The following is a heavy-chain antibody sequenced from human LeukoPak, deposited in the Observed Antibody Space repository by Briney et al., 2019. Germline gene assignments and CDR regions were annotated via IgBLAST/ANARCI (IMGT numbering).Heavy chain of an antibody. V-gene: IGHV4-30-2*01. CDR3: ATYSSSSWFYFDY. Sequence: SETLSLTCTVSGGSISSGGYYWSWIRQPPGKGLEWIGYIYHSGSTYYNPSLKSRVTISVDRSKNQFSLKLSSVTAADTAVYYCATYSSSSWFYFDYWGQGTLVTVSS. CDR1: GGSISSGGYY. D-gene: IGHD6-13*01. J-gene: IGHJ4*02. CDR2: IYHSGST.